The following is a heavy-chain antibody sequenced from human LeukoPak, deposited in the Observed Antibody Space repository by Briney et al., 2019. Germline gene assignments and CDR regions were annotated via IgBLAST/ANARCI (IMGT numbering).Heavy chain of an antibody. CDR1: GGTFISYA. J-gene: IGHJ4*02. D-gene: IGHD3-22*01. V-gene: IGHV1-69*05. CDR3: ARAQYYYDSSGYYYPDYFDY. CDR2: IIPIFGTA. Sequence: GASVKVSCKASGGTFISYAISWVRQAPGQGLEWMGGIIPIFGTANYAQKFQGRVTITTDESTSTAYMELSSLRSEDTAVYYCARAQYYYDSSGYYYPDYFDYWGQGALVTVSS.